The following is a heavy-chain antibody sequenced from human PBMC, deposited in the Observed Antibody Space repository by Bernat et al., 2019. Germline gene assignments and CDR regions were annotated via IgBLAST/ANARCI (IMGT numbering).Heavy chain of an antibody. J-gene: IGHJ4*02. Sequence: EVHLEQSGAEVKKPGASLKISCKGSGYRFTSYWIGWVRQVPGKGLELMGIIYPSDSDNRYSPSFQGQVTISADKSINTTYLRWNSLRASDTDMYYCARQRGSYPGPLDYWGQGTLVTVSS. CDR1: GYRFTSYW. CDR2: IYPSDSDN. V-gene: IGHV5-51*01. D-gene: IGHD1-26*01. CDR3: ARQRGSYPGPLDY.